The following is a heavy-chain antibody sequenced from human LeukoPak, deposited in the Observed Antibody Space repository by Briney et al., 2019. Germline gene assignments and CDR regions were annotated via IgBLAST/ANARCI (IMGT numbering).Heavy chain of an antibody. CDR3: ASTPFPCGGDCYLPAFDI. CDR2: IYSGGST. V-gene: IGHV3-53*04. Sequence: GGSLRLSCAASGFTVSSNYMSWVRQAPGKGLEWVSVIYSGGSTYYADSVKGRFTISRHNSKNTLYLQMNSLRAEDTAVYYCASTPFPCGGDCYLPAFDIWGQGTMVTVSS. CDR1: GFTVSSNY. J-gene: IGHJ3*02. D-gene: IGHD2-21*02.